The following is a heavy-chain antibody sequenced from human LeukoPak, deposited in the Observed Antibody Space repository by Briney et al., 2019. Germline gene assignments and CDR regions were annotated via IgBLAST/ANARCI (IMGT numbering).Heavy chain of an antibody. Sequence: GGSLRLSCAASGFTFSSYWMHWVRQAPGKGLVWVSRINSDGSSTSYADSVKGRFTISRDNAKNTLYLQMNSLRAEDTAVYYCARVQGLAATYWYFDLWGRGTLVTVSS. V-gene: IGHV3-74*01. CDR2: INSDGSST. CDR1: GFTFSSYW. D-gene: IGHD6-6*01. CDR3: ARVQGLAATYWYFDL. J-gene: IGHJ2*01.